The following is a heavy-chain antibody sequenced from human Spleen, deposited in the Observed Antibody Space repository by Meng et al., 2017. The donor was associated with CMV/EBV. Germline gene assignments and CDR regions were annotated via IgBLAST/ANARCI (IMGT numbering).Heavy chain of an antibody. CDR3: ARDLTWSIAAGIPGY. J-gene: IGHJ4*02. CDR1: GYTVTNYG. D-gene: IGHD6-13*01. Sequence: SGYTVTNYGSTWVRQAPGQGLEWMGWISAYDGNTNYAQKLQGRVTMSTDTSSSTAYMELRSLRSDDTAVYYCARDLTWSIAAGIPGYWGQGTLVTVSS. CDR2: ISAYDGNT. V-gene: IGHV1-18*01.